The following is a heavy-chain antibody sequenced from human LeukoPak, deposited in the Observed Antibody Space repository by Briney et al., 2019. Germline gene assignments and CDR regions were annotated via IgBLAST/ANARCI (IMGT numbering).Heavy chain of an antibody. V-gene: IGHV3-13*05. Sequence: GGSLRLSCAASGFTFSSYDMHWVRQATGKGLEWVSAIGTAGDPYYPGSVKGRFTISRENAKNSLYLQMNSLRAGDTAVYYCARDPSVIAVAGPVDYWGQGTLVTVSS. J-gene: IGHJ4*02. CDR2: IGTAGDP. D-gene: IGHD6-19*01. CDR3: ARDPSVIAVAGPVDY. CDR1: GFTFSSYD.